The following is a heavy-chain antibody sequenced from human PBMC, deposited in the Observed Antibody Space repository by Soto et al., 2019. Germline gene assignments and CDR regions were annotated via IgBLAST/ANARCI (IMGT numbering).Heavy chain of an antibody. CDR2: ISYDGSNT. CDR3: AGERRGLDY. Sequence: QVQLVESGGGVVQPGRSLRLSCAASGFTFSNYAIHWVRQAPGKGLEWVAVISYDGSNTYYADSVKGRFTISRDNSKNTLFLQMNSLRTEDTAVYYCAGERRGLDYWGQGTLDTVSS. J-gene: IGHJ4*02. CDR1: GFTFSNYA. V-gene: IGHV3-30-3*01.